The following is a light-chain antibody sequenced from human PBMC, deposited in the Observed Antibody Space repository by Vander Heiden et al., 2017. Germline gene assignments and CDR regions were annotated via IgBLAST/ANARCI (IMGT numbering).Light chain of an antibody. J-gene: IGKJ2*01. CDR3: QQSYSTLMYT. CDR1: QSISSY. Sequence: QSPSSLSASVGDRVTITCRASQSISSYLNWYQQKPGKAPKLLIYAASSLQSGVPSRFSGSGSGTDFTLTISSLQPEDFATYYCQQSYSTLMYTFGQGTKLEIK. V-gene: IGKV1-39*01. CDR2: AAS.